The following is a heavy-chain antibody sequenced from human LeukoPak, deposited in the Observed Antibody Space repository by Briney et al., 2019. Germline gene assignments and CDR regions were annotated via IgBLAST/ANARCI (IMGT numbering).Heavy chain of an antibody. CDR3: ASVIAVAGTAGYYFDY. CDR2: IYHSGST. J-gene: IGHJ4*02. CDR1: GGSISSGGYY. Sequence: PSETLSLTCTVSGGSISSGGYYWSWIRQPPGKGLEWIGYIYHSGSTYYNPSLKSRVTISVDTSKNQFSLKLSSVTAADTAVYYCASVIAVAGTAGYYFDYWGQGTLVTVSS. D-gene: IGHD6-19*01. V-gene: IGHV4-30-2*01.